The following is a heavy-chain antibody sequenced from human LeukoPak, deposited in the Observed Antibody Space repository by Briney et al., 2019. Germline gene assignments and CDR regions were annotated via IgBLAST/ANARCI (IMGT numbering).Heavy chain of an antibody. V-gene: IGHV4-31*03. CDR1: GGSISSGGYY. J-gene: IGHJ6*02. D-gene: IGHD3-22*01. CDR2: IYYSGST. CDR3: ARGIVVDDSYYYYGMDV. Sequence: SQTLSLTCTVSGGSISSGGYYWSWIRQYPGKGLEWIGYIYYSGSTYYNPSLKSRVTISVDTSKNQFSLKLRSVTAADTAVYYCARGIVVDDSYYYYGMDVWGQGTTVTVSS.